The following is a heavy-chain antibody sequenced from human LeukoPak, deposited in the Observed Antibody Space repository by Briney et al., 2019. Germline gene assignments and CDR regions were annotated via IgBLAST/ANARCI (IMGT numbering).Heavy chain of an antibody. D-gene: IGHD6-19*01. CDR1: GFTFSSYA. Sequence: GGSLRLSCAASGFTFSSYAMHWVRQAPGKGLEWVAVISYDGSNKYYADSVKGRFTISRDNSKNTLYLQMNSLRAEDTAVYYYARGYSSGWYYFDYWGQGTLVTVSS. CDR2: ISYDGSNK. CDR3: ARGYSSGWYYFDY. J-gene: IGHJ4*02. V-gene: IGHV3-30-3*01.